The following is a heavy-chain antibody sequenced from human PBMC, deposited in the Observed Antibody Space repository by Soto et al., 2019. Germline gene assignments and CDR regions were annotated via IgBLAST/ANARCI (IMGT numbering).Heavy chain of an antibody. CDR3: ARLAPIAAADGMDV. Sequence: PSETLSLTCAVSGYSISSGYYLGWIRQSPGKGLEWIGSIYHSGSTYYNPSLKSRVIISVDTSKNQFSLKLSSVTAADTAVYYCARLAPIAAADGMDVWGQGTTVTVSS. CDR1: GYSISSGYY. V-gene: IGHV4-38-2*01. J-gene: IGHJ6*02. D-gene: IGHD6-13*01. CDR2: IYHSGST.